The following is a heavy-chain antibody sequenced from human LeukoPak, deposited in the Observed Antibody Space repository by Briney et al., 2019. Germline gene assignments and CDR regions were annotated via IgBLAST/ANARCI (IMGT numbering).Heavy chain of an antibody. D-gene: IGHD3-10*01. CDR1: GGSISSYY. J-gene: IGHJ4*02. CDR2: IHTSGST. V-gene: IGHV4-4*07. Sequence: PSETLSLTCTVSGGSISSYYWSWIRQPAGKGLEWIGRIHTSGSTNYNPSLKSRVTMSADTSKNPFSLKLSSVIAADTAVYYCARDQYYYGSGSYIDYWGQGTLVTVSS. CDR3: ARDQYYYGSGSYIDY.